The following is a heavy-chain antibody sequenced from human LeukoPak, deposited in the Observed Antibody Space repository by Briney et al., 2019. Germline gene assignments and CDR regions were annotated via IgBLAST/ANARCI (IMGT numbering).Heavy chain of an antibody. V-gene: IGHV4-59*01. Sequence: SETLSLTCTVSGGSISSYYWSWIRQPPGKGLEWIGYIYYSGSTNYNPSLKSRVTISVDTSKNQFSLKLSSVTAADTAVYYCARDHSPYYYDSSGYNYFDYWGQGTLVTVSS. D-gene: IGHD3-22*01. CDR2: IYYSGST. CDR1: GGSISSYY. CDR3: ARDHSPYYYDSSGYNYFDY. J-gene: IGHJ4*02.